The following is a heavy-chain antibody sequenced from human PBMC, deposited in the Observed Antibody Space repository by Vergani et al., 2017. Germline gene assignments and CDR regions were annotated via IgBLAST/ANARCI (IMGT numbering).Heavy chain of an antibody. V-gene: IGHV3-21*01. CDR3: ARDYYGDYYFDY. CDR1: GFTFSTYT. D-gene: IGHD4-17*01. CDR2: ISSGSSI. Sequence: EVQLVESGGGLVKPGESLRLSCAASGFTFSTYTMNWVRQAPGKGLEWVSSISSGSSIYYADSVKGRFTISGDNAKNSLYLEMNSLRAEDTAVYYCARDYYGDYYFDYWGRGTLVTASS. J-gene: IGHJ4*02.